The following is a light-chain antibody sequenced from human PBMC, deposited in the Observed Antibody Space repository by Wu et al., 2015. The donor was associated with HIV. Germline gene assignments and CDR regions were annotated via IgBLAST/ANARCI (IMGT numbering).Light chain of an antibody. V-gene: IGKV3-20*01. Sequence: EIVLTQSPGTLSLSPGERATLSCRASQSVHSNYLAWFQKRPGQAHRLLIYGASNRATGIPDRFSGSGSGTDFTLVISRLEPEDFAVYYCQQYGSSWTFGQGTKVEI. CDR3: QQYGSSWT. CDR2: GAS. J-gene: IGKJ1*01. CDR1: QSVHSNY.